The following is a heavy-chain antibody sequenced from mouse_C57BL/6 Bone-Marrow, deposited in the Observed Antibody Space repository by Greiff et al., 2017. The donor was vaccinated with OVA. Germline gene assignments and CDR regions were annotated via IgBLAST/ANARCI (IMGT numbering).Heavy chain of an antibody. CDR3: TRPDGYYGFDY. CDR1: GFTFSDAW. Sequence: EVKLMESGGGLVQPGGSMKLSCAASGFTFSDAWMDWVRQSPEKGLEWVAEIRNKANNHATYYAESVKGRFTISRDDSKSSVYLQMNSLRAEDTGIYYCTRPDGYYGFDYWGQGTTLTVSS. J-gene: IGHJ2*01. D-gene: IGHD2-3*01. CDR2: IRNKANNHAT. V-gene: IGHV6-6*01.